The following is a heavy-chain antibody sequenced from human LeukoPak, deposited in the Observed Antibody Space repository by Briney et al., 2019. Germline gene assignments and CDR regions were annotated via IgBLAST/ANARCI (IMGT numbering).Heavy chain of an antibody. CDR3: AHWGSSGPFDY. Sequence: GGSLRLSCAVSGFTVSSNYMSWVRQAPGKGLEWVSVLHSGGSSYYADSVKGRFTISRDNSKNTLYLQMNSLRAEDTAVYYCAHWGSSGPFDYWGQGTLVTVSS. CDR2: LHSGGSS. J-gene: IGHJ4*02. D-gene: IGHD6-6*01. CDR1: GFTVSSNY. V-gene: IGHV3-53*01.